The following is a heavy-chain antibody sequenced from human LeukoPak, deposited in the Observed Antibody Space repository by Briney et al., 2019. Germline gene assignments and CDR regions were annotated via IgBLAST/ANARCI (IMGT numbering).Heavy chain of an antibody. CDR2: IYYGGST. Sequence: SETLSLTCTVSGGSISSYYWSWIRQPPGKGLEWIGYIYYGGSTNYNPSLKSRVTISVDTSKNQFSLKLSSVTAADTAVYYCARGASSWYFDNDYWGQGTLVTVSS. CDR1: GGSISSYY. J-gene: IGHJ4*02. D-gene: IGHD6-13*01. V-gene: IGHV4-59*01. CDR3: ARGASSWYFDNDY.